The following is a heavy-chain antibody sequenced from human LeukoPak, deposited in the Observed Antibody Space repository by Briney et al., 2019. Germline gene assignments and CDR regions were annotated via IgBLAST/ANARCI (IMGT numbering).Heavy chain of an antibody. CDR2: ISYDGSNL. CDR3: ARDGEGVLGFDY. V-gene: IGHV3-30*03. Sequence: GGSLRLSCAASGFTFSSYGMHWVRQAPGKGLEWVAVISYDGSNLDYADSVKGRFTISRDNSKNTLYLQMNSLRAEDTAIYYCARDGEGVLGFDYWGQGTLVTVSS. J-gene: IGHJ4*02. D-gene: IGHD2-8*02. CDR1: GFTFSSYG.